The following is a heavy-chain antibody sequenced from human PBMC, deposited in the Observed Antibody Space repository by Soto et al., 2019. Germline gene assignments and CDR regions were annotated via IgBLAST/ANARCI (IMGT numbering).Heavy chain of an antibody. J-gene: IGHJ5*02. CDR2: TYYRSKWYN. Sequence: LSQTLSLTCAISGDSVSSNIAAWNWIRQSPSRGLEWLGGTYYRSKWYNDYAVSVKGRITINPDTSKNQFSLQLNSVTPEDTAVYYCARDHCGGDCYHVWFDPWGQGTLVTVSS. CDR1: GDSVSSNIAA. D-gene: IGHD2-21*02. CDR3: ARDHCGGDCYHVWFDP. V-gene: IGHV6-1*01.